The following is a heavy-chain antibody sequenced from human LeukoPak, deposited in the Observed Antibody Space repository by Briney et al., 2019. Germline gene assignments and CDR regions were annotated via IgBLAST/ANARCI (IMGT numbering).Heavy chain of an antibody. Sequence: SVKVSCKASGGTFSSYAISWVRQAPGQGLEWMGRIFPILGIANYAQKFQGRVTITADKSTSTAYMELSSLRSEDTAVYYCARGSIAAFGTGFDYWGQGTLVTVSS. D-gene: IGHD6-13*01. J-gene: IGHJ4*02. CDR2: IFPILGIA. V-gene: IGHV1-69*04. CDR1: GGTFSSYA. CDR3: ARGSIAAFGTGFDY.